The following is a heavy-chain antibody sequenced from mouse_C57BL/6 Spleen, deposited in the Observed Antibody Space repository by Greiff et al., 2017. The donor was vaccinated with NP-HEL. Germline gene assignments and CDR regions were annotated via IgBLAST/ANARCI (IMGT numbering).Heavy chain of an antibody. D-gene: IGHD1-1*01. CDR2: ISYSGST. J-gene: IGHJ3*01. Sequence: EVQRVESGPGLAKPSQTLSLTCSVTGYSITSDYWNWIRKFPGNKLEYMGYISYSGSTYYYPSLNSRISITRDTSKNQYYLQLNSVTTEDTATYYCERGYYGSSYGFACWGQATLVTVSA. CDR3: ERGYYGSSYGFAC. CDR1: GYSITSDY. V-gene: IGHV3-8*01.